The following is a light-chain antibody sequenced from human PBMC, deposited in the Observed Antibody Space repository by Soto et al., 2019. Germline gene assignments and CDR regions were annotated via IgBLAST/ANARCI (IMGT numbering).Light chain of an antibody. CDR2: AAS. CDR3: QQRKSYPIT. Sequence: DIQLTQSPSFLSASVGDRVTITCRASQGINTYLAWYQQKPGKAPKPLIFAASTLQNVVPSRFSGSGSGTEFTVTITSLQPEDFATYYCQQRKSYPITFGQGTRLEIK. V-gene: IGKV1-9*01. J-gene: IGKJ5*01. CDR1: QGINTY.